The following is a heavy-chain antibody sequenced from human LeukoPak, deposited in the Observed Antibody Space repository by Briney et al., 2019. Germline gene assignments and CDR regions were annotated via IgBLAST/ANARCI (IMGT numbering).Heavy chain of an antibody. Sequence: GGSLRLSCAASGFTFSSYSMNWVRQAPGKGLEWVSFISSSSSYIYYADSVKGRFTISRDNAKNSLYLQMNSLSAEDTAVYYCARDRDWSVLYDASDIWGQGTMVTVSS. CDR2: ISSSSSYI. CDR1: GFTFSSYS. D-gene: IGHD3/OR15-3a*01. CDR3: ARDRDWSVLYDASDI. V-gene: IGHV3-21*01. J-gene: IGHJ3*02.